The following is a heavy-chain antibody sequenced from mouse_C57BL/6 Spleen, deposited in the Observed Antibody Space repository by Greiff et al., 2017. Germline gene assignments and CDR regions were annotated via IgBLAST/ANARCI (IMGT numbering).Heavy chain of an antibody. CDR2: INPYNGDT. J-gene: IGHJ2*01. D-gene: IGHD2-4*01. Sequence: VQLQQSGPELVKPGDSVKISCKASGYSFTGYFMNWVMQSHGKSLAWIGRINPYNGDTFYNQKFKGKATLTVDKSSSTAHMELRSLTSEDSAVYYCARGDDYDGVDYWGQGTTLTVSS. CDR3: ARGDDYDGVDY. CDR1: GYSFTGYF. V-gene: IGHV1-20*01.